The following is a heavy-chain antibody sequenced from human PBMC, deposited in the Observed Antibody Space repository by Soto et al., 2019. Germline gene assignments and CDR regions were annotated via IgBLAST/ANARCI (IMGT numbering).Heavy chain of an antibody. Sequence: SETLSLTCTVSGGSISSSSYYWGWIRQPPGKGLEWIGSIYYSGSTYFNPSLKSRVAISVDTSKNQFSLKLSSVTAADTAVYYCASSRYSSSSIANWGQGSLVTVSS. CDR3: ASSRYSSSSIAN. J-gene: IGHJ4*02. D-gene: IGHD6-6*01. CDR2: IYYSGST. V-gene: IGHV4-39*01. CDR1: GGSISSSSYY.